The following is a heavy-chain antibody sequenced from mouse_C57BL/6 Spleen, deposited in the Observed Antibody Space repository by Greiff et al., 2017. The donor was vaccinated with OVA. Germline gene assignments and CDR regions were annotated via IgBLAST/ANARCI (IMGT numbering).Heavy chain of an antibody. CDR3: AGNYDYYAMDY. CDR2: ISSGSSTI. CDR1: GFTFSDYG. V-gene: IGHV5-17*01. J-gene: IGHJ4*01. Sequence: EVQVVESGGGLVKPGGSLKLSCAASGFTFSDYGMHWVRQAPEKGLEWVAYISSGSSTIYYADTVKGRFTISRDNAKNTLFLQMTSLRSEDTAMYYCAGNYDYYAMDYWGQGTSVTVSS. D-gene: IGHD2-1*01.